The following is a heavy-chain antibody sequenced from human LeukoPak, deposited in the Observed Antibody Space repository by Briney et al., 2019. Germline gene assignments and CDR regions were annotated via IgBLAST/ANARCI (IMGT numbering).Heavy chain of an antibody. CDR1: GGSISSYY. CDR3: ARGVGSGSYYRFDY. Sequence: PSETLSLTCTVSGGSISSYYWSWIRQPPGKGLEWIGYIYYSGSTNYNPSLKSRVTISVDTSKNQFSLKLSSVTAAGTAVYYCARGVGSGSYYRFDYWGQGTLVTVSS. V-gene: IGHV4-59*01. D-gene: IGHD1-26*01. J-gene: IGHJ4*02. CDR2: IYYSGST.